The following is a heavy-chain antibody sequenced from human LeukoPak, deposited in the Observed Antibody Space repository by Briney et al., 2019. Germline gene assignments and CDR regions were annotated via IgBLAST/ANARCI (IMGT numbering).Heavy chain of an antibody. J-gene: IGHJ4*02. CDR1: GYTFTSYG. D-gene: IGHD3-3*01. CDR3: ARDRALYDFWMPGY. CDR2: ISAYNGKT. Sequence: ASVKVSRKASGYTFTSYGIGWVRQAPGQGLEWMGWISAYNGKTNYAQKLQGRVTMTTDTSTSTAYMELRSLRSDDTAVYYCARDRALYDFWMPGYWGQGTLVTVSS. V-gene: IGHV1-18*01.